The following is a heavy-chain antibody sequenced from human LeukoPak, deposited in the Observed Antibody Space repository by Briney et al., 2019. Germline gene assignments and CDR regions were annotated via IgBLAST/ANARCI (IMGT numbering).Heavy chain of an antibody. V-gene: IGHV3-66*02. D-gene: IGHD1-26*01. CDR2: IYSGGST. CDR3: ARDVGAPQRTFDY. Sequence: PGGSLRLSCAASGFTVSSNYMSWVRQAPGKWLEWVSVIYSGGSTYYADSVKGRFTISRDNSKNTLYLQMGSLRAEDMAVYYCARDVGAPQRTFDYWGQGTLVTVSS. CDR1: GFTVSSNY. J-gene: IGHJ4*02.